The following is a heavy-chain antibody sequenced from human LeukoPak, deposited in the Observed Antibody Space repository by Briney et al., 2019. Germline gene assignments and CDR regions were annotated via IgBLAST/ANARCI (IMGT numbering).Heavy chain of an antibody. J-gene: IGHJ6*02. CDR2: INPNSGGT. CDR1: GYTFTGYY. Sequence: WASVKVSCKASGYTFTGYYMHWVRQAPGQGLEWMGWINPNSGGTNYAQKFQGRVTMTRDTSISTAYMELSRLRSDDTAVYYCARDEDYYDSSGKTPHRNYYYYYGMDVWGQGTTVTVSS. V-gene: IGHV1-2*02. D-gene: IGHD3-22*01. CDR3: ARDEDYYDSSGKTPHRNYYYYYGMDV.